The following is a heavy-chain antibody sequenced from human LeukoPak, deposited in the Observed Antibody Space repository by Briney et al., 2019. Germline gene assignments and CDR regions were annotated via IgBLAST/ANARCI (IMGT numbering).Heavy chain of an antibody. J-gene: IGHJ4*02. D-gene: IGHD4-11*01. CDR1: GYTFTSYG. CDR3: ARAKGRYSNYASYYFDY. V-gene: IGHV1-18*01. Sequence: GASVKVSCKASGYTFTSYGISWVRQAPGQGLEWMGWISAYNGNTNYAQKLQGRVTMTTDTSTSTAYMELRSLRSDDTAVYYCARAKGRYSNYASYYFDYWGQGTLVTVSS. CDR2: ISAYNGNT.